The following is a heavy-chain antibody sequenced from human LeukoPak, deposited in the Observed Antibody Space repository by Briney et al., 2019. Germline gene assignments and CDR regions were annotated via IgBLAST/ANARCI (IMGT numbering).Heavy chain of an antibody. D-gene: IGHD3-10*01. CDR1: GVSISSSNW. Sequence: SETLSLTCAVSGVSISSSNWWHWVRQPPGKGLEWIGEIYHSGSTNYNPSLKSRVTISVDKSKNQFSLKLSSVTAADTAVYYCARAWDYYGSGSYLDYWGQGTLVTVSS. CDR3: ARAWDYYGSGSYLDY. CDR2: IYHSGST. V-gene: IGHV4-4*02. J-gene: IGHJ4*02.